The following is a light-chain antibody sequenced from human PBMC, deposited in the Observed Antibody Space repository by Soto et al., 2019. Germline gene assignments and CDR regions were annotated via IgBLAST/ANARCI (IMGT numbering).Light chain of an antibody. Sequence: QSLLNQPASVSGSPGQSIAISCTGSSSDVGIYNYVSWYQQHPGKVPKLIIYEVSNRPSGVSNRFSGSKSGNTASLTISGLQAEDEADYCCRSYTTSSTRVFGTGTKVTVL. CDR2: EVS. CDR1: SSDVGIYNY. J-gene: IGLJ1*01. V-gene: IGLV2-14*01. CDR3: RSYTTSSTRV.